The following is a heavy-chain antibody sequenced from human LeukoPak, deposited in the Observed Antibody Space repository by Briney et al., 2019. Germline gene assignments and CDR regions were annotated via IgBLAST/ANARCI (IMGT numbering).Heavy chain of an antibody. CDR1: EFTFDDYA. Sequence: GGSLRLSCAASEFTFDDYAMHWVRQAPGKGLEWVSGISWNSGSIGYADSVKGRFTISRDNAKNSLYLQMNSLRAEDTALYYCAKDTVTYYYDSSGYFDYWGQGTLVTVSS. J-gene: IGHJ4*02. CDR3: AKDTVTYYYDSSGYFDY. V-gene: IGHV3-9*01. D-gene: IGHD3-22*01. CDR2: ISWNSGSI.